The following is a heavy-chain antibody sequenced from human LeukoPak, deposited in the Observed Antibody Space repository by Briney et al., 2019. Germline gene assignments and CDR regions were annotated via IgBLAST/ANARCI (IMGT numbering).Heavy chain of an antibody. CDR3: ARVRALGIVGAYDAFDI. Sequence: ASVKVSCKASGYTFTSYGISRVRQAPGQGLEWMGWISAYNGNTNYAQKLQGRVTMTTDTSTSTAYMELGSLRSDDTAVYYCARVRALGIVGAYDAFDIWGQGTMVTVSS. CDR2: ISAYNGNT. D-gene: IGHD1-26*01. CDR1: GYTFTSYG. V-gene: IGHV1-18*01. J-gene: IGHJ3*02.